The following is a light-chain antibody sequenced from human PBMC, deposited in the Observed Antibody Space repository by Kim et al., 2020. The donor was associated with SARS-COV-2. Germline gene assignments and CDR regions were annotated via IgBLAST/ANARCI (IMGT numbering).Light chain of an antibody. CDR1: QSVSSSY. V-gene: IGKV3-20*01. CDR2: GAS. Sequence: EIVLTQSPGTLSLSPGERATLSCRASQSVSSSYLAWYQQKPGQAPRLLIYGASSRATGIPDRFSGSGSGTDFTLTISRLKPEDFAVYYCQKYGSSPQTFGQGTKLE. J-gene: IGKJ2*01. CDR3: QKYGSSPQT.